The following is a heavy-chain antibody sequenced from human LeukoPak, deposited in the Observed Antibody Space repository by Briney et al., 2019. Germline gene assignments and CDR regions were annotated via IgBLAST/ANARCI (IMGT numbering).Heavy chain of an antibody. D-gene: IGHD5-18*01. Sequence: PSETLSLTCTVSGGSISSYYWSWIRQPPGKRLEWIGYIYYSGSTSYNPSLESRVTISVDTSKNQISLKLSSVTAADTAVYYCARDLGVMVRAFDIWGQGTMVTVSS. CDR3: ARDLGVMVRAFDI. CDR2: IYYSGST. V-gene: IGHV4-59*01. J-gene: IGHJ3*02. CDR1: GGSISSYY.